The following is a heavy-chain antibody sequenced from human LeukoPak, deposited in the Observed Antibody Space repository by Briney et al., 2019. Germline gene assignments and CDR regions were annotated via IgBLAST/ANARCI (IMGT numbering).Heavy chain of an antibody. CDR2: ISAYNGNT. V-gene: IGHV1-18*01. D-gene: IGHD5-24*01. J-gene: IGHJ4*02. CDR3: ARCGWLHTETDY. CDR1: GYPFTSYG. Sequence: ASVKVSCKASGYPFTSYGISWVREAPGQGLEWMAWISAYNGNTNYAQKLQGRVTMTTDTSTSTAYMELRSLRSDDTAVYYCARCGWLHTETDYWGQGTLVTVSS.